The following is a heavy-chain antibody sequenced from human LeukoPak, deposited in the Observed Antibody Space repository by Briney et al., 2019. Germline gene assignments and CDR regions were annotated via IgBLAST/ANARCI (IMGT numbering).Heavy chain of an antibody. D-gene: IGHD1-26*01. CDR2: ISSSSYI. CDR1: GFTFSSYS. Sequence: GGSLRLSCAASGFTFSSYSMNWVRQAPGKGLEWVSSISSSSYIYYADSVKGRFAISRDNAKNSLYLQMNGLRAEDTAVYYCARGAEELLDGGADYWGQGTLVTVSS. CDR3: ARGAEELLDGGADY. J-gene: IGHJ4*02. V-gene: IGHV3-21*01.